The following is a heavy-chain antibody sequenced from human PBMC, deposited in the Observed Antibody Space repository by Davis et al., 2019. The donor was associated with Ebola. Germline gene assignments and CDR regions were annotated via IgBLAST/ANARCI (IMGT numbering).Heavy chain of an antibody. J-gene: IGHJ4*02. CDR3: ARGGYDFAV. CDR2: IDPSDSYT. D-gene: IGHD3/OR15-3a*01. CDR1: GYSFTSYW. Sequence: GESLKISCKGSGYSFTSYWISWVRQMPGKGLEWMGRIDPSDSYTNYSPAFQGHVSISIDKSTTTAYLQWSSLRASDTAVYYCARGGYDFAVWGQGTPVTVSS. V-gene: IGHV5-10-1*01.